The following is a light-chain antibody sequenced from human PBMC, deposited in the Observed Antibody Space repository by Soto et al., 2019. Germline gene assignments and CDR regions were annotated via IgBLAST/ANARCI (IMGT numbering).Light chain of an antibody. J-gene: IGKJ1*01. CDR3: QQRSNWPPT. V-gene: IGKV3D-20*02. Sequence: PGERATLSCRASQSVTSTYLAWYQQKPGQAPRLLISGASSRATGVPDRFSGNGSGTDFTLTITSLEPEDFAVYYCQQRSNWPPTFGQGTKVDI. CDR2: GAS. CDR1: QSVTSTY.